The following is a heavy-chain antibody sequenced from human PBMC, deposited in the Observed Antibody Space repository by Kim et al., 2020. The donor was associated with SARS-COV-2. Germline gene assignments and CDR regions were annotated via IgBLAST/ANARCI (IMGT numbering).Heavy chain of an antibody. Sequence: GGSLRLSCAASGFTFSSYWMNWVRQAPGKGLVWVSRINSDGSSTWYADSVKGRFTISRDNAKNTLYLQMNSLRAEDTAVYYCARDQGVGRYFDWLPIWWASAFDIWGQGTMVTVSS. CDR2: INSDGSST. CDR3: ARDQGVGRYFDWLPIWWASAFDI. J-gene: IGHJ3*02. V-gene: IGHV3-74*01. D-gene: IGHD3-9*01. CDR1: GFTFSSYW.